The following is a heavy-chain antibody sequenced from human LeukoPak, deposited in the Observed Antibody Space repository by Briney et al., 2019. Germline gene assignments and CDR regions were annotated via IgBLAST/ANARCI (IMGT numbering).Heavy chain of an antibody. CDR1: GGSFSGYY. CDR3: ARASSGWYRKSFDY. D-gene: IGHD6-19*01. Sequence: SETLSLTCAVYGGSFSGYYWSWIRQPPGKGLEWIGEINHSGSTNYNPSLKSRVTISVDTSKTQFSLKLSSVTAADTAVYYCARASSGWYRKSFDYWGQGTLVTVSS. CDR2: INHSGST. V-gene: IGHV4-34*01. J-gene: IGHJ4*02.